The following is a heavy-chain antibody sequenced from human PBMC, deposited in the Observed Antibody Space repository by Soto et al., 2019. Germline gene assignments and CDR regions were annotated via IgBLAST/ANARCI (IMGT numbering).Heavy chain of an antibody. CDR2: MSGSSSTT. J-gene: IGHJ6*02. V-gene: IGHV3-23*01. Sequence: GGSLRLSCATSGLTFSNYAMSWVRQAPGGGLEWVSSMSGSSSTTYYADSVKGRFTISRDNSKNTLYLQMNSLRAEDTAVYYCARDLVGATDYYYYYGMDVWGQGTTVTVSS. CDR3: ARDLVGATDYYYYYGMDV. D-gene: IGHD1-26*01. CDR1: GLTFSNYA.